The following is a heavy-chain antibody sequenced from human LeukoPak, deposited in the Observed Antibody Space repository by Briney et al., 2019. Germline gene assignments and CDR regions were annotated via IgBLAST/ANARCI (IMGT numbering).Heavy chain of an antibody. CDR1: GYTFTSYY. V-gene: IGHV1-8*01. J-gene: IGHJ6*03. CDR3: ARGRSSTSWGTYYYYYMDV. CDR2: MNPNSGNT. Sequence: ASVKISCKSSGYTFTSYYIHWVRQATGQGLEWMGWMNPNSGNTGYAQKFQGRVTMTRNTSISTAYMELSSLRSEDTAVYYCARGRSSTSWGTYYYYYMDVWGKGTTVTVSS. D-gene: IGHD2-2*01.